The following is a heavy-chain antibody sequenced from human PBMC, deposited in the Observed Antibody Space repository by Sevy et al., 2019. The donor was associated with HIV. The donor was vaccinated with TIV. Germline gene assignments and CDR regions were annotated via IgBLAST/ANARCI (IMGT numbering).Heavy chain of an antibody. CDR1: GYTLTEFS. CDR2: LDPEDDET. D-gene: IGHD3-22*01. J-gene: IGHJ4*02. CDR3: ATTKDYYESSGYPFDY. V-gene: IGHV1-24*01. Sequence: ASVKVSCKVSGYTLTEFSMHWVRQAPGKGLEWMATLDPEDDETIYAQKFQGRVTMAEDTSTDTVYMELSSLRSEDTAVYYCATTKDYYESSGYPFDYWGQGTLVTVSS.